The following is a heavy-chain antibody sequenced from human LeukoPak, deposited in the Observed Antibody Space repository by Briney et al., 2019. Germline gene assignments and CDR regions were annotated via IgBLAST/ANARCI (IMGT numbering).Heavy chain of an antibody. CDR3: VKDRDGGNYFFDS. V-gene: IGHV3-30*02. CDR2: IRYDGRDT. D-gene: IGHD4-23*01. Sequence: PGGSLRLSCAASGFTFKNFGMHWVRQAPGKGLEWVAFIRYDGRDTDYAASVKGRFTVSRDNSKNTLYLQMNSLRAEDTAVYYCVKDRDGGNYFFDSWGQGTLATVSS. CDR1: GFTFKNFG. J-gene: IGHJ4*02.